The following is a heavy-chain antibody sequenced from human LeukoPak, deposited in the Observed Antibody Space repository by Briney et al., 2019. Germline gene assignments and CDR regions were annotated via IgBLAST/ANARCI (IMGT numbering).Heavy chain of an antibody. CDR3: ARDRGASGSYYGDS. D-gene: IGHD3-10*01. Sequence: TGGSLRLSCAASGFTFNSYSMNWVRQAPGQGLEWVSYISSSSSTIYYADSVKGRFTISRDNAKNSLYLQMNSLRDEDTAVYYCARDRGASGSYYGDSWGQGTLVTVSS. CDR2: ISSSSSTI. V-gene: IGHV3-48*02. CDR1: GFTFNSYS. J-gene: IGHJ4*02.